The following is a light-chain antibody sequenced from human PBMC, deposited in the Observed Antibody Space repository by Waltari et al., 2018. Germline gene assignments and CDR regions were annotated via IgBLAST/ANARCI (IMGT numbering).Light chain of an antibody. CDR2: EFS. CDR3: SSYTNSGNVV. Sequence: QSALTQPASVSGSPGQAITISCTGTSSDIGRYNYVSWYQQHPGKAPKLVISEFSNRPSGVSNRVSGDKSCNTASLTISGLQAEDGAHYYCSSYTNSGNVVFGGGTKLTVL. V-gene: IGLV2-14*01. CDR1: SSDIGRYNY. J-gene: IGLJ2*01.